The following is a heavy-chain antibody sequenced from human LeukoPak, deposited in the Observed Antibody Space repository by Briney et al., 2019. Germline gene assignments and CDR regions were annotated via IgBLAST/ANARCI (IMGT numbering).Heavy chain of an antibody. V-gene: IGHV7-4-1*02. CDR2: INTSTGNP. Sequence: ASVKVSCKASGYTFTNYTVNWVRQAPGQGLEYMGWINTSTGNPTYAQDFAGRFVFSLDTSVTTTYLQINSLKAADSAVYYCTRGNDTTGYFTYWGQGTLVTVSS. D-gene: IGHD3-9*01. J-gene: IGHJ4*02. CDR1: GYTFTNYT. CDR3: TRGNDTTGYFTY.